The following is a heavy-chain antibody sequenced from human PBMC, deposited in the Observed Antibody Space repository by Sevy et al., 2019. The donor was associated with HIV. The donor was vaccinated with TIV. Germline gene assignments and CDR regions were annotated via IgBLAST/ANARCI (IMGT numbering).Heavy chain of an antibody. CDR2: FGPEDGER. D-gene: IGHD3-22*01. J-gene: IGHJ4*02. CDR3: AITREYYSDTSGYFDY. CDR1: RYSLNKFS. Sequence: ASVKVSCRISRYSLNKFSMHWVRQAPGKGREWMGSFGPEDGERIYAQKFQGRFSMTEDTSTDTAYMELSSLRPDDTAVYYCAITREYYSDTSGYFDYWGQGTLVTVSS. V-gene: IGHV1-24*01.